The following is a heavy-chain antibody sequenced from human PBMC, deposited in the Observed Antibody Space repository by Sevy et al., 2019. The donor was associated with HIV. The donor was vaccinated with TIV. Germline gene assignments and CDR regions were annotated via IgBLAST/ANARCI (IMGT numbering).Heavy chain of an antibody. D-gene: IGHD6-19*01. V-gene: IGHV1-18*01. CDR2: ISAYTGST. CDR3: ARDSESSSWDAFDI. Sequence: ASVKVSCEASGYTFTSYGSSWVRQAPGQGLEWMGWISAYTGSTHYSQKLQGRVIMTTDTSTSTAYLELRSLRSDDTAVYYCARDSESSSWDAFDIWGQGTMVTVSS. CDR1: GYTFTSYG. J-gene: IGHJ3*02.